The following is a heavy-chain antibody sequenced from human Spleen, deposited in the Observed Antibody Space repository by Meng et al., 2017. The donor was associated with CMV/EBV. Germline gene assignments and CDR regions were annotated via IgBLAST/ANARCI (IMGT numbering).Heavy chain of an antibody. Sequence: GSLRLSCTVSGDSISTSNYYWGWIRQPPGKGLEWIGNIHYGGSASYNPSLKSRVTISVDTSKNQFSLRLRSVTAADTAVYYCARDGGGSYWGFDYWGQGTLVTVSS. CDR1: GDSISTSNYY. D-gene: IGHD1-26*01. CDR2: IHYGGSA. V-gene: IGHV4-39*07. J-gene: IGHJ4*02. CDR3: ARDGGGSYWGFDY.